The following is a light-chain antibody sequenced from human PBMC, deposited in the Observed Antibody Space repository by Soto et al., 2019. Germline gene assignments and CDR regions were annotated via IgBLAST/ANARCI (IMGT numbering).Light chain of an antibody. CDR3: MQALYTPQIT. J-gene: IGKJ5*01. V-gene: IGKV2-28*01. CDR2: LGS. CDR1: QSLLHSNGYNY. Sequence: DIVMTQSPLSLPVTPGEPASISCRSSQSLLHSNGYNYLDWYLQKPGQSPQLLIYLGSNRASGVPDRFSGSGSGTDFTLKISRVEAEDVGVYYCMQALYTPQITFGQGTRLEIK.